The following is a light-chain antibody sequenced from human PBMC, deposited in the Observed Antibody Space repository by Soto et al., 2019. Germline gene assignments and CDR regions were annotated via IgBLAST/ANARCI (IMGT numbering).Light chain of an antibody. CDR3: QQSFGNVVT. Sequence: DIQMTQSPSSLSASVGDRVTITCRASQSVNIYVNWYQQEPGKAPKLLIYAASNLRRGVPSRFSGSGSGTDFALTISSLQPEDFAPYYWQQSFGNVVTFGQGARLDIK. J-gene: IGKJ2*01. CDR1: QSVNIY. V-gene: IGKV1-39*01. CDR2: AAS.